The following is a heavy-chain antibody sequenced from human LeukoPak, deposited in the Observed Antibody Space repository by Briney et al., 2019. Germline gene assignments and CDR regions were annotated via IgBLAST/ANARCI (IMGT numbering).Heavy chain of an antibody. CDR1: GDSFRTHY. Sequence: SETLSLTCTVSGDSFRTHYWSWFRLSPGQGLEWIGYSSYSGTTKYNPSLKSRVTISVDTSKNQFSLKLSSVTAADTAVYYCARRLGQVAIAAAGHFDYWGQGTLVTVSS. J-gene: IGHJ4*02. CDR3: ARRLGQVAIAAAGHFDY. V-gene: IGHV4-59*11. CDR2: SSYSGTT. D-gene: IGHD6-13*01.